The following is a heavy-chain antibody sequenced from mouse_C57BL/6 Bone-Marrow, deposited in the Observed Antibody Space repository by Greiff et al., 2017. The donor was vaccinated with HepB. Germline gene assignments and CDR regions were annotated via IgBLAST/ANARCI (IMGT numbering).Heavy chain of an antibody. V-gene: IGHV1-54*01. CDR3: ARGNYGYFDY. CDR1: GYAFTNYL. Sequence: VKLMESGAELVRPGTSVKVSCKASGYAFTNYLIEWVKQRPGQGLEWIGVINPGSGGTNYNEKFKGKATLTADKSSSTAYMQLSSLTSEDSAVYFCARGNYGYFDYWGQGTTLTVSS. CDR2: INPGSGGT. D-gene: IGHD2-1*01. J-gene: IGHJ2*01.